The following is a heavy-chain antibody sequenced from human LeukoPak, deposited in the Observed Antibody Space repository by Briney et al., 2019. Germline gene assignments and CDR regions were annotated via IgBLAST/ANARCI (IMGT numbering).Heavy chain of an antibody. CDR3: AKEAGSTSCLWAAQTSSDPS. CDR2: IRYDGSNK. V-gene: IGHV3-30*02. CDR1: GFTFSSYG. D-gene: IGHD3-10*01. J-gene: IGHJ5*02. Sequence: GGSLRLSCAASGFTFSSYGMHWVRQAPGKGLEWVAFIRYDGSNKYYADSVKGRFTISRDNSKNTLYLQMNSLRAEDTAVYYCAKEAGSTSCLWAAQTSSDPSWGQGTLVTVSS.